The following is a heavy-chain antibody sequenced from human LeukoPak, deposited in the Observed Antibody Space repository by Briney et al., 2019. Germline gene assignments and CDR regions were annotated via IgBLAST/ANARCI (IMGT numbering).Heavy chain of an antibody. CDR1: GGSISSGIYY. CDR3: ASQRGVEWLLLTNDAFDI. CDR2: IYTRGST. V-gene: IGHV4-61*02. D-gene: IGHD3-22*01. J-gene: IGHJ3*02. Sequence: SETLSLTCTVSGGSISSGIYYWSWIRQPAGKGLGWLGRIYTRGSTNYNPSLKSGVTISVDTSKNQFSLKRSSWTAANTPGYYCASQRGVEWLLLTNDAFDIWGQGKMVTVSS.